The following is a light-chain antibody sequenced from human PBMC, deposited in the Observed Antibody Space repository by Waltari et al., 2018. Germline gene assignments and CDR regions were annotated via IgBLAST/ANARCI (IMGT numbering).Light chain of an antibody. CDR1: NANLGSNY. CDR3: ASWDDSHYV. J-gene: IGLJ1*01. Sequence: QSVLTQPPSASETPGQRVTISCSGSNANLGSNYLYWYQQLPGTAPKLLIYRNNQRPSGVPDRFSASKSGTSASLAIDGLRSEDEAIYYCASWDDSHYVFGPGTQGTV. V-gene: IGLV1-47*01. CDR2: RNN.